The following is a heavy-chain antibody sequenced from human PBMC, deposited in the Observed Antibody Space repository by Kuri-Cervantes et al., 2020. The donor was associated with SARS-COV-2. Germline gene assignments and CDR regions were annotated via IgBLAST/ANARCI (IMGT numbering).Heavy chain of an antibody. V-gene: IGHV3-11*04. D-gene: IGHD3-9*01. CDR3: ARDSTPLAQLDILTGYHDY. CDR2: ISSSGSTI. Sequence: GESLKISCAASGFTFSDYYMSWIRQAPGKGLEWVSYISSSGSTIYYADSVKGRFTISRDNAKNSLYLQMNSLRAEDTAVYYCARDSTPLAQLDILTGYHDYWGQGTLVTVSS. CDR1: GFTFSDYY. J-gene: IGHJ4*02.